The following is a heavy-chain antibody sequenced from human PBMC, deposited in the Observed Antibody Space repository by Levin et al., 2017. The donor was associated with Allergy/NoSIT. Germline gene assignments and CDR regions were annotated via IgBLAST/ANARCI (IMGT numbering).Heavy chain of an antibody. D-gene: IGHD4-23*01. CDR1: GGSISSYY. Sequence: SCTVSGGSISSYYWSWIRQPPGKGLEWIGYIYYSGSTNYNPSLKSRVTISVDTSKNQFSLKLSSVTAADTAVYYCARDYGGNSLYYYYGMDVWGQGTTVTVSS. CDR2: IYYSGST. CDR3: ARDYGGNSLYYYYGMDV. V-gene: IGHV4-59*01. J-gene: IGHJ6*02.